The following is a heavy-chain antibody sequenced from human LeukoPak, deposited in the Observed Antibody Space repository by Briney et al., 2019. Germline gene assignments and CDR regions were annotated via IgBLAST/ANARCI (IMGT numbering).Heavy chain of an antibody. V-gene: IGHV3-74*01. CDR3: ARAERFGELSRPNDY. Sequence: PGGSLRLSCAASGFTFSSYCMHWVRQAPGKGLVWVSRINSDGSSTSYADSVKGRFTSSRDNAKNTLYLQMNSLRAEDTAVYYGARAERFGELSRPNDYGGQGTLVTVAS. J-gene: IGHJ4*02. CDR1: GFTFSSYC. CDR2: INSDGSST. D-gene: IGHD3-10*01.